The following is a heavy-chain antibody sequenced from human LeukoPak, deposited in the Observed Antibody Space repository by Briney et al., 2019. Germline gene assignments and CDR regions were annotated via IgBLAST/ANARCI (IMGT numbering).Heavy chain of an antibody. CDR2: ISGSGGST. Sequence: GGSLRLSCAASGFTSSSYAMSWVRQAPGKGLEWVSAISGSGGSTYYADSVKGRFTISRDNSKNTLYLQMNSLRAEDTAVYYCAKTMVRGVIITNFDYWGQGTLVTVSS. J-gene: IGHJ4*02. CDR1: GFTSSSYA. V-gene: IGHV3-23*01. D-gene: IGHD3-10*01. CDR3: AKTMVRGVIITNFDY.